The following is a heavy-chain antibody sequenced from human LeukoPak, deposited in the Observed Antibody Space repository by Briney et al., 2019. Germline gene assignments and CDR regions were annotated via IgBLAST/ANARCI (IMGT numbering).Heavy chain of an antibody. CDR1: GYTFTGYY. J-gene: IGHJ6*02. CDR2: INPNSGGT. V-gene: IGHV1-2*02. D-gene: IGHD5-24*01. Sequence: ASVTVSCKASGYTFTGYYMHWVRQAPGQGLEWMGWINPNSGGTNYAQKFQGRVTMTRDTSISTAYMELSRLRSDDTAVYYCASLRMRDGSQHYYYGMDVWGQGTTVTVSS. CDR3: ASLRMRDGSQHYYYGMDV.